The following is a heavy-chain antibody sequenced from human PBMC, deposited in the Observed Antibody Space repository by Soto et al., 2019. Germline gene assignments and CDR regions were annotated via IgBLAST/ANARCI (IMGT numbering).Heavy chain of an antibody. CDR1: GFTFSSYA. Sequence: GGSLRLSCAASGFTFSSYAMSWVRQAPGKGLEWVSAISGSGGSTYYADSVKGRFTISRDNSRNTLYLQMNSLRAEDTAVYYCPSPYDYVWGSYRQTFDYWGQGTLVTVSS. J-gene: IGHJ4*02. CDR3: PSPYDYVWGSYRQTFDY. CDR2: ISGSGGST. D-gene: IGHD3-16*02. V-gene: IGHV3-23*01.